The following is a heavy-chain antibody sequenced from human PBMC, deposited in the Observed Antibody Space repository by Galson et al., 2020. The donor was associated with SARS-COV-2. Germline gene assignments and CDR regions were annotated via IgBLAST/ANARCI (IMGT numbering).Heavy chain of an antibody. Sequence: SETLSLTCTVSGGSISSSSYYWGWIRQPPGKGLEWIGSIYYSGSTYYNPSLKSRVTISVDTSKNQFSLKLSSVTAADTAVYYCARHPPVGLVGPAYYFDYWGQGTLVTVSS. CDR3: ARHPPVGLVGPAYYFDY. V-gene: IGHV4-39*01. J-gene: IGHJ4*02. D-gene: IGHD2-15*01. CDR1: GGSISSSSYY. CDR2: IYYSGST.